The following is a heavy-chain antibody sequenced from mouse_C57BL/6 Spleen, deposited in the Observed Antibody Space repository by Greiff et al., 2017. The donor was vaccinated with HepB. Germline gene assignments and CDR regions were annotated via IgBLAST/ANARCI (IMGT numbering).Heavy chain of an antibody. CDR1: GYTFTDYE. V-gene: IGHV1-15*01. CDR2: IDPETGGT. Sequence: QVHLQQSGAELVRPGASVTLSCKASGYTFTDYEMHWVKQTPVHGLEWIGAIDPETGGTAYNQKFKGKAILTADKSSSTAYMELRSLTSEDSAVYYCTREERKLPLDYWGQGTSVTVSS. D-gene: IGHD1-1*01. J-gene: IGHJ4*01. CDR3: TREERKLPLDY.